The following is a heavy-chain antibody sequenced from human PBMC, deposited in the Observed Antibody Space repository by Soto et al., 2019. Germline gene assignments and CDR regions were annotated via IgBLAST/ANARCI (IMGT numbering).Heavy chain of an antibody. CDR1: GFTFGSYV. CDR3: VKYGRDCTGPTCYYFYAVDA. V-gene: IGHV3-23*01. CDR2: ISGSSGGI. D-gene: IGHD2-8*02. J-gene: IGHJ6*04. Sequence: EAQLLESGGGLVQPGGPLGLSCAASGFTFGSYVMTWVRQAPGKGLEWVSSISGSSGGIYYADSVRGRFTVSSDNSKNMLYLQMSSLRAEDSAVYNSVKYGRDCTGPTCYYFYAVDAWGKGTAVTVSS.